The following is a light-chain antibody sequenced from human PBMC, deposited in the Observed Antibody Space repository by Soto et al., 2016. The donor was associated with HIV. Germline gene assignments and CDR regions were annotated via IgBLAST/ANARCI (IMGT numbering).Light chain of an antibody. J-gene: IGKJ1*01. Sequence: DIQTTQSPSTLSASVGDRVTITCRASQSISSWLAWYQQKPGKAPKLLIYKASSLESGVPSRFSGSGSGTEFTLTISSLQPDDFATYYCQQGAFGQGTKVEVK. CDR2: KAS. CDR1: QSISSW. CDR3: QQGA. V-gene: IGKV1-5*03.